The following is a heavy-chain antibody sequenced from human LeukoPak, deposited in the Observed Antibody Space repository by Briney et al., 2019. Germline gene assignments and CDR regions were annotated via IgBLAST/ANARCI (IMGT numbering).Heavy chain of an antibody. Sequence: SETLSLTCTVSGGSISSVDYYWSWIRQPPGKGLEWIGYIYYSVTTYYNPSLKSRVSISMDTSSNQFSLKLTSVTAADTAVYYCARLRCSGGSCDGAFDIWGQGTMVTVSS. V-gene: IGHV4-30-4*01. CDR2: IYYSVTT. J-gene: IGHJ3*02. CDR1: GGSISSVDYY. D-gene: IGHD2-15*01. CDR3: ARLRCSGGSCDGAFDI.